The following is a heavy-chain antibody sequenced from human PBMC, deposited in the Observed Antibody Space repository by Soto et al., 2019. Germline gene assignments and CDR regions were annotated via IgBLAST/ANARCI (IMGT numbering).Heavy chain of an antibody. CDR3: ARVGIAATGEYYFDY. V-gene: IGHV4-59*08. CDR1: GGSISSYY. CDR2: IYYSGST. D-gene: IGHD6-13*01. Sequence: SETLSLTCTVSGGSISSYYWSWIRQPPGKGLEWIGYIYYSGSTNYNPSLKSRVTISVDTSKNQFSLKLSSVTAADTAVYYCARVGIAATGEYYFDYWGQGTLVTVSS. J-gene: IGHJ4*02.